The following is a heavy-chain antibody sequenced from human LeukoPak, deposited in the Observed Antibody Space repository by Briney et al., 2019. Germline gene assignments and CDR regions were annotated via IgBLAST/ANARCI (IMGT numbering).Heavy chain of an antibody. D-gene: IGHD2/OR15-2a*01. J-gene: IGHJ4*02. V-gene: IGHV3-23*01. CDR3: VKQDASFSNYHDS. Sequence: PGGSLRLSYAASGFTFDTYAMTWVRRAPGKGLEWVSTISGSGASTYYADSVRGRFTISRDNSENTVYLQRQSPREGDTAGDTAVYYCVKQDASFSNYHDSWGPGTLVTVSS. CDR2: ISGSGAST. CDR1: GFTFDTYA.